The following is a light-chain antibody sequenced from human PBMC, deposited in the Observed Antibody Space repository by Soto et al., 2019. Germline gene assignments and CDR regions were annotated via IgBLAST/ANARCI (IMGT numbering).Light chain of an antibody. CDR1: QSVSSNY. V-gene: IGKV3-20*01. CDR2: GAF. J-gene: IGKJ4*01. CDR3: QHYNELPLT. Sequence: EIVLTQSPGTLSLSPGERATFSCRASQSVSSNYLAWYQQKPGQAPRLLIYGAFKRATGIPDRFSGSGSGTDFTLTISSLQSEDFAVYYCQHYNELPLTFGGGTKVDIK.